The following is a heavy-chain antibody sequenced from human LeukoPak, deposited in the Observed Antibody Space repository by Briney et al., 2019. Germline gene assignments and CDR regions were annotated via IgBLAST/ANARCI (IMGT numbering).Heavy chain of an antibody. V-gene: IGHV1-69*13. D-gene: IGHD2-2*01. CDR1: GGTFSSYA. Sequence: SVKVSCKASGGTFSSYAISWVRQAPGQGLEWMGGIIPIFATTNYARRFQGRVTITADESTSTAYMELSSLRSEDTAIYYCARGDCSSTSCYGSGYYHMDVWGRGTTVTISS. CDR3: ARGDCSSTSCYGSGYYHMDV. J-gene: IGHJ6*03. CDR2: IIPIFATT.